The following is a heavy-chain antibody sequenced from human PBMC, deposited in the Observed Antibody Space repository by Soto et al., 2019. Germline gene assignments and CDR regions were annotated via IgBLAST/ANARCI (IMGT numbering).Heavy chain of an antibody. Sequence: PGGSLRLSCAASGLTFSSYGMHWVRQAPGKGLEWVAVISYDGSNKYYADSVKGRFTISRDNSKNTLYLQMNSLRAEDTAVYYCAKDLRRSSWFYYYYDRDGWGQGTTGTVSS. V-gene: IGHV3-30*18. CDR1: GLTFSSYG. D-gene: IGHD6-13*01. CDR2: ISYDGSNK. CDR3: AKDLRRSSWFYYYYDRDG. J-gene: IGHJ6*02.